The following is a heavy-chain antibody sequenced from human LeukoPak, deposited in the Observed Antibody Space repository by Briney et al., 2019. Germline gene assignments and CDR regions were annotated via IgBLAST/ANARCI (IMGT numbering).Heavy chain of an antibody. Sequence: ASVKVSCKASGYTFTSYDINWVRQATGQGLEWMGWMNPNSGNTGYAQKFQGRVTMTRNTSISTAYMELSSLRSEDTAVYYCARVAPLTFGGVIVIPYYYYYMDVWGKGTTVTISS. CDR2: MNPNSGNT. J-gene: IGHJ6*03. CDR3: ARVAPLTFGGVIVIPYYYYYMDV. V-gene: IGHV1-8*01. D-gene: IGHD3-16*02. CDR1: GYTFTSYD.